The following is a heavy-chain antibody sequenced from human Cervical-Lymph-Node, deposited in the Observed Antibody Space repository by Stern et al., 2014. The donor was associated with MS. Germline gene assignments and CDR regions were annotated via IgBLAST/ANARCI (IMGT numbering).Heavy chain of an antibody. D-gene: IGHD2/OR15-2a*01. CDR3: ARSFYDCENAALGPFDY. J-gene: IGHJ4*02. CDR2: IDWDDDK. Sequence: QITLKESGPALVKPTQALTLTCTFSGFSLSTSGLRVSWIRQPPGNALEWIVRIDWDDDKFYRTSLKTRITNLKDTFKNQVVFTMTNMDRVDTTTYYWARSFYDCENAALGPFDYWGQGTLVTVSS. CDR1: GFSLSTSGLR. V-gene: IGHV2-70*04.